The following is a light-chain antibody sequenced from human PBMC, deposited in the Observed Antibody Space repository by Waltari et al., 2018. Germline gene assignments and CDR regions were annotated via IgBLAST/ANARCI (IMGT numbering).Light chain of an antibody. J-gene: IGLJ2*01. Sequence: QSALTQPPSVSGSPGQSLTISCTGTSSDVGSYNRVSWYQQPPGTAPKLMIYEVSNRPSGVPDRFSGSKSGNTASLTISGLQAEDEADYYCSSYTSSSTLVFGGGTKLTVL. CDR3: SSYTSSSTLV. CDR1: SSDVGSYNR. V-gene: IGLV2-18*02. CDR2: EVS.